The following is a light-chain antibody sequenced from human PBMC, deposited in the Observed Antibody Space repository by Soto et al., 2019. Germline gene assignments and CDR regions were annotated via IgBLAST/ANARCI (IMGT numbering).Light chain of an antibody. V-gene: IGKV3-11*01. Sequence: EIVLTQSPATLSSFPGDRVTLSFRVSQYINTRLAWYQHRPGQAPRLLIYQTSIRAAGIPARFSASGSGTDFTLTISSLEPEDFAVYYCQQRSDWLPITFGQGTRLEIK. J-gene: IGKJ5*01. CDR3: QQRSDWLPIT. CDR1: QYINTR. CDR2: QTS.